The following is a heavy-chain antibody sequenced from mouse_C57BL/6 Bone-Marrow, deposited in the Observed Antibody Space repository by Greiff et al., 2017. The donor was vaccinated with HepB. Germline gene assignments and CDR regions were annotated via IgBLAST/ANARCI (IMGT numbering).Heavy chain of an antibody. Sequence: VQLKESGAELVRPGASVKLSCTASGFNIKDDYMHWVKQRPERGLEWIGWIDPENGDTEYASKFQGKATITADTSSNTAYLQLSSLTSEDTAVYYCTTGSTPYWGQGTTLTVSS. V-gene: IGHV14-4*01. CDR3: TTGSTPY. CDR2: IDPENGDT. J-gene: IGHJ2*01. D-gene: IGHD1-1*01. CDR1: GFNIKDDY.